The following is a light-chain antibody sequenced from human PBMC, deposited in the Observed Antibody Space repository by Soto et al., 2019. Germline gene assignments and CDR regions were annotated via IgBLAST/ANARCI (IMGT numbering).Light chain of an antibody. J-gene: IGKJ1*01. CDR3: QQYGSWT. CDR1: QTISSNH. CDR2: GTS. Sequence: EIVLTQSPGTLSVSPGERATLSCSASQTISSNHLAWYPQKPGQAPSLLIYGTSSRSTGIPDRFSGSGSGTDFTLTITRLEPEDSAIYYCQQYGSWTFGQGTKVAIK. V-gene: IGKV3-20*01.